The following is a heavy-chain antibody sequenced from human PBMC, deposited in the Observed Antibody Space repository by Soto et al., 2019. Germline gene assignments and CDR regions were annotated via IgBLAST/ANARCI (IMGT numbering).Heavy chain of an antibody. CDR1: GFTFDDYA. V-gene: IGHV3-9*01. Sequence: GGSLRLSCAASGFTFDDYAMHWVRQSPGKGLEWVSGISWNSGSIGYADSVKGRFTISRDNAKNSLYLQMNSLRAEDTALYYCAALLGHAFDIWGQGTMVTVSS. CDR3: AALLGHAFDI. CDR2: ISWNSGSI. D-gene: IGHD2-15*01. J-gene: IGHJ3*02.